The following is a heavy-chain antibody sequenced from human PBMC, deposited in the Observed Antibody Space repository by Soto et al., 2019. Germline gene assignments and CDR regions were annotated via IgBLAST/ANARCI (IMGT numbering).Heavy chain of an antibody. CDR2: ISGSGGST. J-gene: IGHJ4*02. Sequence: GGSLRLPCAASGFTFSSYAMSWVRQAPGKGLEWVSAISGSGGSTYYADSVKGRFTISRDNSKNTLYLQMNSLRAEDTAVYYCAKDPTDPPVVAASSLGLPLDYWGQGTLVTVSS. CDR3: AKDPTDPPVVAASSLGLPLDY. V-gene: IGHV3-23*01. D-gene: IGHD2-15*01. CDR1: GFTFSSYA.